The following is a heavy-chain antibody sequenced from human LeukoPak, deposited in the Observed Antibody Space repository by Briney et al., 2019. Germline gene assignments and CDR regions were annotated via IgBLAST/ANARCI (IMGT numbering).Heavy chain of an antibody. CDR1: GFTFGPYT. D-gene: IGHD1-26*01. J-gene: IGHJ4*02. V-gene: IGHV3-21*06. CDR3: ERDGSYYGQYYFDY. Sequence: GGSLRLSCAASGFTFGPYTMNWVRQAPGKGLEWVSSITSTSRYIYYADSLKGRFTVSRDNAKSSLYLQMNSLTVEDTAVYYCERDGSYYGQYYFDYWGQGILVTVSS. CDR2: ITSTSRYI.